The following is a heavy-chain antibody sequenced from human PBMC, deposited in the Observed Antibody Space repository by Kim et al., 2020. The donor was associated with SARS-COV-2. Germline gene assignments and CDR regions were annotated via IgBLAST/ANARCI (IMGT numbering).Heavy chain of an antibody. CDR1: GFTFSTYW. Sequence: GGSLRLSCAASGFTFSTYWMSWVRQAPGKGLEWVANIKEDGTEKYYVDSVKGRFTISRDNAKNSLYLQMNSLRAEDTAVYYCARSMTMVPHWGREPWSPSPQ. V-gene: IGHV3-7*01. J-gene: IGHJ4*02. CDR3: ARSMTMVPH. D-gene: IGHD3-10*01. CDR2: IKEDGTEK.